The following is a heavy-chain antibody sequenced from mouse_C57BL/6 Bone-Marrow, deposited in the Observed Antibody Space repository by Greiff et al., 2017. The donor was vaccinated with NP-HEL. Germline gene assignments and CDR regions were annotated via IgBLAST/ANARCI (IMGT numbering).Heavy chain of an antibody. CDR2: ILPGSGST. J-gene: IGHJ3*01. Sequence: QVQLQQSGAELMKPGASVKLSCKATGYTFTGYWIEWVKQRPGHGLEWIGEILPGSGSTNYNEKFKGKATFTADTSSNTAYMQLSSLTTEDSAIYYCARLGAYGNYDPAWFAYWGQGTLVTVSA. V-gene: IGHV1-9*01. CDR1: GYTFTGYW. CDR3: ARLGAYGNYDPAWFAY. D-gene: IGHD2-1*01.